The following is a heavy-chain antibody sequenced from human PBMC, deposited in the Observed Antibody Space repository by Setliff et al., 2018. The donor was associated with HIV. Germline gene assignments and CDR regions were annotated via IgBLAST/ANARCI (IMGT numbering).Heavy chain of an antibody. CDR3: ARTPEGAAVFDY. Sequence: ASVKVSCKASGYTFTGYYMHWVRQAPGQGLEWMGRINPNSGGTNYAQKFQGRVTITRDISASTAYMELSSLGSEDTAVFYCARTPEGAAVFDYWGQGTLVTVSS. D-gene: IGHD6-13*01. CDR1: GYTFTGYY. CDR2: INPNSGGT. J-gene: IGHJ4*02. V-gene: IGHV1-2*06.